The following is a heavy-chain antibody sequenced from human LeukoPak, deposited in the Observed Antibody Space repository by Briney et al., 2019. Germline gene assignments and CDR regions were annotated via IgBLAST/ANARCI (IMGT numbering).Heavy chain of an antibody. J-gene: IGHJ4*02. V-gene: IGHV3-73*01. CDR1: GFTFSGSA. Sequence: GGSLRLSCAASGFTFSGSAIHWVRQASGKGLEWVGRIRSKANNYATAYAESVKGRFTISRDDSKNTAYLQMNSLKAEDTAVYYCTTIDEVNRRLDYWGQGTLVTVSS. CDR3: TTIDEVNRRLDY. D-gene: IGHD2/OR15-2a*01. CDR2: IRSKANNYAT.